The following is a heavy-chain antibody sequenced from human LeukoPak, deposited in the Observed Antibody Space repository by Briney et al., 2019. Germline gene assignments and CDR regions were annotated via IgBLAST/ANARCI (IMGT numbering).Heavy chain of an antibody. CDR2: IYYSGST. D-gene: IGHD6-19*01. CDR1: GGSISSCY. J-gene: IGHJ4*02. Sequence: SETLSLTCTVSGGSISSCYWSWIRQPPGKGLEWIGYIYYSGSTNYNPSLKSRVTISVDTSKNQFSLKLSSVTAADTAVYYCARHGRGLVLYYFDYWGQGTLVTVSS. CDR3: ARHGRGLVLYYFDY. V-gene: IGHV4-59*08.